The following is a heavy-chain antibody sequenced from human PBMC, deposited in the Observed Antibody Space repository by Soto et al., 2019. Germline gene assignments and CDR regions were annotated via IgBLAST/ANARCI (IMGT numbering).Heavy chain of an antibody. CDR3: ASLLDCSGGSCPDY. J-gene: IGHJ4*02. V-gene: IGHV1-69*02. CDR1: GGTFSSYT. CDR2: IIPILGIA. Sequence: QVQLVQSWAEVKKPGSSVKVSCKASGGTFSSYTISWVRQAPGQGLEWMGRIIPILGIANYAQKFQGRVTITADKSTSTAYMELSSLRSEDTAVYYCASLLDCSGGSCPDYWVQGTLVTVSS. D-gene: IGHD2-15*01.